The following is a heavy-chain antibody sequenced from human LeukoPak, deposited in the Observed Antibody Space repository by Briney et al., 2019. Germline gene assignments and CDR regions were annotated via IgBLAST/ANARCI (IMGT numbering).Heavy chain of an antibody. CDR2: SSSNGGST. V-gene: IGHV3-64D*06. D-gene: IGHD6-19*01. CDR3: VNQISGWVY. CDR1: GFTFSTLP. Sequence: GGTLRLSCSASGFTFSTLPMHWVRQAPGKGLEYVSGSSSNGGSTYYADSAKGRFTISRDNSKNTLYLQMSSLRPEDTAVYYCVNQISGWVYWGQGTLVTVSS. J-gene: IGHJ4*02.